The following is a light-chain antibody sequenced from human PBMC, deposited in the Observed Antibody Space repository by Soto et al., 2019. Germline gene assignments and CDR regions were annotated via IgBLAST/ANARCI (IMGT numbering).Light chain of an antibody. CDR2: NTY. Sequence: QTVVTQEPSFSVSPGGTVTLTCGLSSGSVSTSYYPSWYQQTPGQAPRTLIYNTYTRSSGVPDRFSASILGDKAALTITGAQADEESDYYCVLYMGSGISVFGGGTQLTVL. V-gene: IGLV8-61*01. J-gene: IGLJ2*01. CDR3: VLYMGSGISV. CDR1: SGSVSTSYY.